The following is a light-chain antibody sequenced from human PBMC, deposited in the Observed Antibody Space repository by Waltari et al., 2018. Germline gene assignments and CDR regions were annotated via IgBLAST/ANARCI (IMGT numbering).Light chain of an antibody. J-gene: IGLJ3*02. V-gene: IGLV7-46*01. CDR2: DTS. Sequence: QAVVTQEPSLTVSPGGTVTPTCGSSTGAVTSGHYPYWFQQKPGQAPRTLIYDTSNKHSWTPARFSGSLLGGKAALTLSGAQPEDEAEYSCLLYYGGARVFGGGTRLTVL. CDR1: TGAVTSGHY. CDR3: LLYYGGARV.